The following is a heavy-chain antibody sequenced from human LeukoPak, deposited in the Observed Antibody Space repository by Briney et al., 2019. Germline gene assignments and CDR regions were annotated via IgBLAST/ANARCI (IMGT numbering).Heavy chain of an antibody. CDR3: VSDEGLYSSNWSGTI. CDR2: ISFRGST. J-gene: IGHJ3*01. V-gene: IGHV4-39*07. CDR1: GGSISSSNYY. D-gene: IGHD6-13*01. Sequence: SETLSLTCTVSGGSISSSNYYWGLIRQPPGKGLEWMGTISFRGSTYYNPSLKSRVTISIDTSKNQFSLKISSVTAADTAVYYCVSDEGLYSSNWSGTIWGQGTMVTVSS.